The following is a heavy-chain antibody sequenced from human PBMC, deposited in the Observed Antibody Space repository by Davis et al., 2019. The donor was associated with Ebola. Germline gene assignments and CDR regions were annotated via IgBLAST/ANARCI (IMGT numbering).Heavy chain of an antibody. V-gene: IGHV4-59*01. D-gene: IGHD1-14*01. CDR1: GGSISSYY. CDR2: IYYSGST. CDR3: ARGFKPFDY. Sequence: SETLSLTCTVSGGSISSYYWSWIRQPPGKGLEWIGYIYYSGSTNYNPSLKSRVTISVDTSKNQFSLKLSSVTAADTAVYYCARGFKPFDYWGQRTLVTVSS. J-gene: IGHJ4*02.